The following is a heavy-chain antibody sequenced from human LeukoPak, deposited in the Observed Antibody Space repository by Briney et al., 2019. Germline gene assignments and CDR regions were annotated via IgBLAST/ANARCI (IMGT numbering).Heavy chain of an antibody. CDR2: IRYDESDK. V-gene: IGHV3-30*02. Sequence: PGGSLRLSCAASGFTFSHYGMHWVRQAPGKGLEWVAYIRYDESDKYYADSVKGRFTISRDNARNSLYLQMDNLRAEDTGVYYCARDFYDGFALDYWGQGTLVTVSS. D-gene: IGHD2/OR15-2a*01. CDR3: ARDFYDGFALDY. CDR1: GFTFSHYG. J-gene: IGHJ4*02.